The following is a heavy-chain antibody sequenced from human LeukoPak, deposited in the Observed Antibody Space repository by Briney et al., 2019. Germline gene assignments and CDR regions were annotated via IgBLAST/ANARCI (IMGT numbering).Heavy chain of an antibody. D-gene: IGHD5/OR15-5a*01. Sequence: GGSLRLSCAASGFTFSTYAMSWVRQAPGMGLEWVSTISNNGGDTYYADSVKGRLTISRDNSKSTLYLQINSLRAEDTAMYYCAKSMSTFYRGFFDYWGQGTLVSVSS. V-gene: IGHV3-23*01. J-gene: IGHJ4*02. CDR2: ISNNGGDT. CDR3: AKSMSTFYRGFFDY. CDR1: GFTFSTYA.